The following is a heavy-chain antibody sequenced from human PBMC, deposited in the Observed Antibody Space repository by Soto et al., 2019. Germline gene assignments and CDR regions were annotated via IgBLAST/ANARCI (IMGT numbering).Heavy chain of an antibody. CDR1: GASVTDYY. Sequence: KPSETLSLTCTVSGASVTDYYWSWIRQPLGKGLEWIGHVYYSGSTNYNPSLKSRVSIAVDTSKNYFSLTLISVTAADTALYYCARENGYSAFDIWGQGTMVTVSS. J-gene: IGHJ3*02. D-gene: IGHD3-22*01. CDR2: VYYSGST. CDR3: ARENGYSAFDI. V-gene: IGHV4-59*02.